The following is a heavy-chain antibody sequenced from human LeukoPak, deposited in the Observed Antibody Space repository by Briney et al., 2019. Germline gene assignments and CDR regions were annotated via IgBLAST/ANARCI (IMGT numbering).Heavy chain of an antibody. D-gene: IGHD2-21*02. CDR3: ATRLNLCGGDCYFYYYYMDV. CDR1: GYTFTSYG. Sequence: GASVKVSCKASGYTFTSYGISWVRQAPGQGLEWMGWISAYNGNTNYAQKFQGRVTITADKSTSTAYMELSSLRSEDTAVYYCATRLNLCGGDCYFYYYYMDVWGKGTTVTVSS. CDR2: ISAYNGNT. V-gene: IGHV1-18*01. J-gene: IGHJ6*03.